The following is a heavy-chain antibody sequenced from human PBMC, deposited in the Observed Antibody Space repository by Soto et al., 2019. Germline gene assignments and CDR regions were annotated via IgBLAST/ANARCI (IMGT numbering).Heavy chain of an antibody. CDR3: ARGQEVGAHFFDS. D-gene: IGHD2-15*01. J-gene: IGHJ4*02. V-gene: IGHV3-13*01. CDR1: GLTFSGFD. Sequence: PGGSLRLSCEAAGLTFSGFDMHWVRLPTGKGLEWVSTIGTAGDTYYAVSVKGRFTISRDNAKNSLSLQMNSLRAGDTAVYFCARGQEVGAHFFDSWGQGTQVTVSS. CDR2: IGTAGDT.